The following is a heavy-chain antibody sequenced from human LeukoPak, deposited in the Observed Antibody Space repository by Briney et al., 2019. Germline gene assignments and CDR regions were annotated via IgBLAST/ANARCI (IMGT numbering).Heavy chain of an antibody. D-gene: IGHD2/OR15-2a*01. V-gene: IGHV3-74*01. J-gene: IGHJ4*02. CDR1: GSYW. Sequence: GGSLRLSCAASGSYWMHWVRQAPGKGLVGVSHINSDGSWTSYADSVKGRFTISKDNAKNTVYLQMNNLRAEDTAVYYCVSFYETYWGRGTLVTVSS. CDR2: INSDGSWT. CDR3: VSFYETY.